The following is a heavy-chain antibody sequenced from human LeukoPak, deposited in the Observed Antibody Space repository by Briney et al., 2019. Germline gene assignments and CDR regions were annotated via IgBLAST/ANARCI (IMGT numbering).Heavy chain of an antibody. J-gene: IGHJ3*02. D-gene: IGHD2-15*01. CDR3: ARDLFYCSGGSCYSRNGFDI. CDR1: GFTFSNYW. CDR2: INSDGSST. V-gene: IGHV3-74*01. Sequence: GGSLRLSCAASGFTFSNYWMHWVRQAPGKGLLWVSRINSDGSSTSYADSVKGRFAISRDNAKNTLYLQMNSLRAEDTAVYYCARDLFYCSGGSCYSRNGFDIWGQGTMVTVSS.